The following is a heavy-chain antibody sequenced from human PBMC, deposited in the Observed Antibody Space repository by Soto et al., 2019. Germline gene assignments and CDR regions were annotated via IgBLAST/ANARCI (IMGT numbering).Heavy chain of an antibody. CDR2: ISSSSSYI. D-gene: IGHD6-19*01. J-gene: IGHJ6*02. CDR3: ARDTAVAVTVYYFYGIDV. V-gene: IGHV3-21*01. CDR1: GFTFSSYS. Sequence: EVQLVESGGGLVKPGGSLRLSCAASGFTFSSYSMNWVRQAPGKGLEWVSSISSSSSYIYYADSVKGRFTISRDNAYNSLYLQMISLRAEDTAVYYCARDTAVAVTVYYFYGIDVWGQGTTVTVSS.